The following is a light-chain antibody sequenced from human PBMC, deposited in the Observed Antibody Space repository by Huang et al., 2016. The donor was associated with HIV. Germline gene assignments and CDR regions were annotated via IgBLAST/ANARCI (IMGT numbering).Light chain of an antibody. V-gene: IGKV3-11*01. Sequence: EIVLTQSPATLSLSPGERATLSCRASQRVSNYFAWYQQKPGQAPRLLIDDASNSATGIPARFSGSVSGTDFTLTISSLEPEDFAVYYCQQRSNWPPMYTFGQGTKLEIK. CDR1: QRVSNY. CDR2: DAS. CDR3: QQRSNWPPMYT. J-gene: IGKJ2*01.